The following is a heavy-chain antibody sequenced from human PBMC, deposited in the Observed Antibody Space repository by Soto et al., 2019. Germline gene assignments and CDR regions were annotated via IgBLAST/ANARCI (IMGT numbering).Heavy chain of an antibody. CDR2: IYNSGGT. J-gene: IGHJ4*02. Sequence: WETESLPNTVSGGSIGGYYGSWIRQPPGKGLEWIGYIYNSGGTNYNPSLTTRVTISRDTSKNRVSLELRSVTAADTAVYYCARVNVTLDLWGQGTLVTVSS. CDR3: ARVNVTLDL. CDR1: GGSIGGYY. D-gene: IGHD2-21*02. V-gene: IGHV4-4*08.